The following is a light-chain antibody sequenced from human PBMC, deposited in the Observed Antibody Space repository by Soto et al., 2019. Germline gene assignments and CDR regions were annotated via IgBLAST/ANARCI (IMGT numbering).Light chain of an antibody. Sequence: QSALTQPPSVSGSPGQSVTISCTGTSSDVGNYNRVSWYQQPPGTAPKLIIYEVNNRPSGVPDRFSGSKSGNTASLTISGLQAEDEANYFCSLYTTSSTRVVFGGGTKLTFL. V-gene: IGLV2-18*01. J-gene: IGLJ2*01. CDR3: SLYTTSSTRVV. CDR2: EVN. CDR1: SSDVGNYNR.